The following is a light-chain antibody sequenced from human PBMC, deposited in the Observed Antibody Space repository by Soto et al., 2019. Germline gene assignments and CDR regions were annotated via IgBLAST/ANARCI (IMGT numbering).Light chain of an antibody. CDR3: QQYGSSPT. V-gene: IGKV3-20*01. CDR2: GAY. CDR1: QSVSASY. J-gene: IGKJ5*01. Sequence: EIVLTQSPGTLSLSPGERATLSCRASQSVSASYVAWYQQSPGQAPRLLLYGAYNRATGIPDRFSGSGSGTDFTLTISRLEPEDFAMYYCQQYGSSPTFGQGTRLEIK.